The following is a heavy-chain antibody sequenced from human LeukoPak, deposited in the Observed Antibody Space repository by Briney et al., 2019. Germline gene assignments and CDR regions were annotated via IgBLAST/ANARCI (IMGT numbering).Heavy chain of an antibody. Sequence: SETLSLTCTVSGGSINSGDYYWSSLRQPPGKGLEWIGYIYYSGSTYYNPSLKSRVTISVDTSKNQFSLKLSSVTAADTAVYYCASLYCSSTSCYTSDYWGQGTLVTVSS. CDR3: ASLYCSSTSCYTSDY. J-gene: IGHJ4*02. D-gene: IGHD2-2*02. CDR2: IYYSGST. V-gene: IGHV4-30-4*01. CDR1: GGSINSGDYY.